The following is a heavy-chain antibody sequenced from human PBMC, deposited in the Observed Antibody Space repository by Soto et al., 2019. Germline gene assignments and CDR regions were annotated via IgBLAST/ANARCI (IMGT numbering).Heavy chain of an antibody. D-gene: IGHD3-22*01. Sequence: GSLRLSCAASGFTFSDYYMSFIRQAPGKGLEWVSYISGSSGNTYYADSVKGRFTISRDNAKNLVFLQMNSLRGDDTAVYFCARDVDSASWFDPWGQGTLVTVSS. V-gene: IGHV3-11*06. CDR1: GFTFSDYY. CDR2: ISGSSGNT. J-gene: IGHJ5*02. CDR3: ARDVDSASWFDP.